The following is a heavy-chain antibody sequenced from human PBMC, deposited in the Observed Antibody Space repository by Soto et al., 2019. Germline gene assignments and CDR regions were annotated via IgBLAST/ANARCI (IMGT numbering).Heavy chain of an antibody. CDR2: IYPGDSDT. CDR3: ARTTGGSYPDVSFVY. J-gene: IGHJ4*02. CDR1: GYSFTDYW. V-gene: IGHV5-51*01. Sequence: GESLKISCKGSGYSFTDYWISWVRQMPGKGLEWMGIIYPGDSDTRYSPSFQGQVTISAGKSISTAYLQWSSLKASDTAMYFCARTTGGSYPDVSFVYWGPGTLLTVSS. D-gene: IGHD1-26*01.